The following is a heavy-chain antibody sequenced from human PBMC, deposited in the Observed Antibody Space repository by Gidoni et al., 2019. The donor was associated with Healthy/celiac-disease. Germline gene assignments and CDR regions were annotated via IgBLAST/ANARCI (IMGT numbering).Heavy chain of an antibody. CDR1: GGSISSSSHY. J-gene: IGHJ4*02. CDR3: ARLGFTNYYGSGSRWDFDY. V-gene: IGHV4-39*01. Sequence: QRQLQESGPGLVKPSETLSLTCTVTGGSISSSSHYWGWIRKPPGKGLEWIGSIYCSGSTYYNPSLKSRVTISVDTSKNQFSLKLSSVTAADTAVYYCARLGFTNYYGSGSRWDFDYWGQGTLVTVSS. D-gene: IGHD3-10*01. CDR2: IYCSGST.